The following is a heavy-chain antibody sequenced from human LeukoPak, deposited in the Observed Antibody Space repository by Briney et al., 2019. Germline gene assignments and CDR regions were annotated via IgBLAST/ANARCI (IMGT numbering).Heavy chain of an antibody. CDR2: IDPNSGGT. CDR3: TRGHGKSRQYLVDFDY. Sequence: ASVKVSCKASGYTFTSYGISWVRQTPGQGLEWMGWIDPNSGGTSYAQKFQGRVIMTRDASIRTAYLDLSSLNVDDTAVYFCTRGHGKSRQYLVDFDYWGQGTLVTVSS. V-gene: IGHV1-2*02. J-gene: IGHJ4*02. CDR1: GYTFTSYG. D-gene: IGHD6-13*01.